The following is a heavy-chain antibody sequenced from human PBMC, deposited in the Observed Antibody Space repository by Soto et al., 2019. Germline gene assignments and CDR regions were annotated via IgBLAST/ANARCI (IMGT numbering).Heavy chain of an antibody. V-gene: IGHV4-59*01. CDR2: IYYSGST. D-gene: IGHD1-26*01. Sequence: PSETLSLTCTVSGGSISSYYWSWIRQPPGKGLEWIGYIYYSGSTNYNPSLKSRVTISVDTSKNQFSLKLSSVTAADTAVYYCARDHVGATTLAYCGMDVWGQGTTVTVSS. CDR3: ARDHVGATTLAYCGMDV. CDR1: GGSISSYY. J-gene: IGHJ6*02.